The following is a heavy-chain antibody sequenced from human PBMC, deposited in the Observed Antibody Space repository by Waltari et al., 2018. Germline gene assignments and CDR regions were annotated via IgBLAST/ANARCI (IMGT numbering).Heavy chain of an antibody. D-gene: IGHD3-10*01. J-gene: IGHJ4*02. Sequence: QVQLVQSGAEVKKPGSSVKVSCQASGGTFSSYAISWVRQAPGQGLEWMGGIIPIFGTANYAQKCQGRVTITADESTSTAYMELSSLRSEDTAVYYCARDYYGSGSYYNGLDYWGQGTLVTVSS. V-gene: IGHV1-69*12. CDR3: ARDYYGSGSYYNGLDY. CDR1: GGTFSSYA. CDR2: IIPIFGTA.